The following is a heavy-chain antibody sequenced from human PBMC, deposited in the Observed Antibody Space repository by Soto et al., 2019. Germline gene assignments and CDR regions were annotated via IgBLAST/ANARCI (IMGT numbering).Heavy chain of an antibody. J-gene: IGHJ6*02. V-gene: IGHV1-18*01. CDR3: ARGLAYYYYYYRMDV. D-gene: IGHD6-19*01. CDR2: ISAYNGNT. Sequence: ASVKVSCKASGYTFTSYGISWVRQAPGQGLEWMGWISAYNGNTNYAQKLQGRVTMTTDTSTSTAYMELRSLRSDDTAVYYCARGLAYYYYYYRMDVWGQGTTVTVSS. CDR1: GYTFTSYG.